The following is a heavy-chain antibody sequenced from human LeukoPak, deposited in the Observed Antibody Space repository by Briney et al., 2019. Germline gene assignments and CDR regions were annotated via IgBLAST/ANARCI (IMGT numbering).Heavy chain of an antibody. V-gene: IGHV4-39*01. J-gene: IGHJ4*02. CDR3: PRQGYYGSGYIDY. CDR1: GGSISSGSYY. D-gene: IGHD3-10*01. CDR2: IYYRGST. Sequence: SETLSLTCTVSGGSISSGSYYWDWIRQPPGKGLEWIGSIYYRGSTYHNPALKSRVTISVDTSKNQFSLKLSSVTAADTAVYYCPRQGYYGSGYIDYWGQGTLVTVSS.